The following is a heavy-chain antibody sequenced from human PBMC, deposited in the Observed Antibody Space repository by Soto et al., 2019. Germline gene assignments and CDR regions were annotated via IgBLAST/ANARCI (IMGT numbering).Heavy chain of an antibody. D-gene: IGHD1-7*01. CDR3: ARDPWNYVSGWFDP. Sequence: QVQLVQSGAEEKKPGASVKVSCKASGYTFTSYTMHWVRQAPGQRLEGMGWINAGNGNTKYSPKFQGRVTITRDTSASTAYMELSSLRSEDTAVYYCARDPWNYVSGWFDPWGQGTLVTVSS. CDR2: INAGNGNT. J-gene: IGHJ5*02. V-gene: IGHV1-3*05. CDR1: GYTFTSYT.